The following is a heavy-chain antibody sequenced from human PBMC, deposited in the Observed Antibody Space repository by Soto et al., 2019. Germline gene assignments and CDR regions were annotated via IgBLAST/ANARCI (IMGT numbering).Heavy chain of an antibody. D-gene: IGHD3-3*01. Sequence: SETLSLTCTVSGGSISSFYWSWIRQPPGKGLEWIGYIYYSVTTNYNPSLKSRVTISVDTSKNQFSLKLSSVTAADTAVYYCARERYYDSLMDVWGQGTTVTVSS. CDR1: GGSISSFY. J-gene: IGHJ6*02. CDR3: ARERYYDSLMDV. CDR2: IYYSVTT. V-gene: IGHV4-59*01.